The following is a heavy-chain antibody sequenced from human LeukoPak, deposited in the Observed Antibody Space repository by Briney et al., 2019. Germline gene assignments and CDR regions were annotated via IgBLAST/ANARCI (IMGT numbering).Heavy chain of an antibody. CDR2: IHFSGST. D-gene: IGHD4-17*01. Sequence: SETLSLTCTVFGGSVSSVYYYWIWIRESPGKGLEWIGYIHFSGSTNYNPSLKSRVTISVDTSKNQFSLKLSSVTAADTAVYYCASGINYGDYPYYYGMDVWGQGTTVTVSS. CDR1: GGSVSSVYYY. J-gene: IGHJ6*02. V-gene: IGHV4-61*01. CDR3: ASGINYGDYPYYYGMDV.